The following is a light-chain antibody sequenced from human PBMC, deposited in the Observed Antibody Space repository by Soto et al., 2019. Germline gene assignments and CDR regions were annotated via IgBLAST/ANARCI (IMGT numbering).Light chain of an antibody. V-gene: IGLV2-14*03. CDR3: SSFTSDSTYV. J-gene: IGLJ1*01. Sequence: QSALAQPASVSASPGQSITISCTGTSNDVGGYNYVSWYQQHPGKVPKLIIYEVNNRPSGVSDRFSGSKSGKTASLTISGLLADDEADYYCSSFTSDSTYVFGTGTKVTLL. CDR2: EVN. CDR1: SNDVGGYNY.